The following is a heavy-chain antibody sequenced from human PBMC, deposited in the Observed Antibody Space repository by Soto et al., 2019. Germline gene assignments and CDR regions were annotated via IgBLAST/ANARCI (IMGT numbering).Heavy chain of an antibody. CDR3: ARPHGGSSGWDNWFDP. Sequence: SETLSLTCTVSGGSISSYYWGWIRQPPGKGLEWIGYIYYSGSTNYNPSLKSRVTILVDTSKNQFSLKLSSVTAADTAVYYCARPHGGSSGWDNWFDPWGQGTLVTXSS. V-gene: IGHV4-59*01. CDR1: GGSISSYY. J-gene: IGHJ5*02. D-gene: IGHD6-25*01. CDR2: IYYSGST.